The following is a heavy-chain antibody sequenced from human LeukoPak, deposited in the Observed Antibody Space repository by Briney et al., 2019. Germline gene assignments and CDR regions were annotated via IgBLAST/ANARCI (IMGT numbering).Heavy chain of an antibody. CDR1: GFTFNNYA. J-gene: IGHJ4*02. D-gene: IGHD3-10*01. CDR3: TRGGVDY. CDR2: IKQDGSEK. V-gene: IGHV3-7*01. Sequence: GGSLRLSCLPSGFTFNNYAMTWVRQAPGKGLKWVANIKQDGSEKYYVDSVKGRFTISRDNAKNTLYLQMNSLRDEDTAVYYCTRGGVDYWGQGTLVTVSS.